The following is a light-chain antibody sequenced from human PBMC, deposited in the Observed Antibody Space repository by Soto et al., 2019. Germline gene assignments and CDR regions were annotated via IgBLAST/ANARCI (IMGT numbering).Light chain of an antibody. J-gene: IGKJ2*01. CDR3: QQYANWPYT. V-gene: IGKV3-15*01. Sequence: EIVMTQSPATLSVSPGESATLSCRASQSVSTNVAWFQQRPDQPPRLLIYGASGRATGIPAKFRGGGSGTEFTLTIGSLQSEDFAVYFCQQYANWPYTFAQGTNLEF. CDR1: QSVSTN. CDR2: GAS.